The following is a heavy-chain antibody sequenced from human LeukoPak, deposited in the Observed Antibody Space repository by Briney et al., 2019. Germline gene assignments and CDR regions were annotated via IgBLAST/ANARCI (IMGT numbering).Heavy chain of an antibody. CDR3: AKAYYDILTGYFPPDY. V-gene: IGHV3-23*01. Sequence: GGSLRLSCAASGFTFSSYAMSWVRQAPGKGLEWVSAISGSGGSTYYADSVKGRFTISRDNSKNTLYLQMNSLRAEDTAVYYCAKAYYDILTGYFPPDYWGQGTLVIVSS. CDR2: ISGSGGST. D-gene: IGHD3-9*01. CDR1: GFTFSSYA. J-gene: IGHJ4*02.